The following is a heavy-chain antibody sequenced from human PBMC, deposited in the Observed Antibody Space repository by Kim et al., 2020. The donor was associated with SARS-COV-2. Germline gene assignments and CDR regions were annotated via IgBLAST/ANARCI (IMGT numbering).Heavy chain of an antibody. Sequence: PTYAKGFTGRFVVSLDTSVSTAYLQISSRKAEDTAVYYCAREGGVYEFDYWGQGTLVTVSS. J-gene: IGHJ4*02. CDR3: AREGGVYEFDY. CDR2: P. D-gene: IGHD3-16*01. V-gene: IGHV7-4-1*02.